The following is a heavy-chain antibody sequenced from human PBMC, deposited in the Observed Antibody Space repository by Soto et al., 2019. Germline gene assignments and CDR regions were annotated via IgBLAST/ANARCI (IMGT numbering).Heavy chain of an antibody. CDR2: ISYDGSNK. V-gene: IGHV3-30-3*01. CDR3: ARSPRDFWSGYYQFDY. Sequence: QVQLVESGGGVVQPGRSLRLSCAASGFTFSSYAMHWVRQAPGKGLEWVAVISYDGSNKYYADSVKGRFTISRDNSKNXLYLQMNSLRAEDTAVYYCARSPRDFWSGYYQFDYWGQGTLVTVSS. D-gene: IGHD3-3*01. CDR1: GFTFSSYA. J-gene: IGHJ4*02.